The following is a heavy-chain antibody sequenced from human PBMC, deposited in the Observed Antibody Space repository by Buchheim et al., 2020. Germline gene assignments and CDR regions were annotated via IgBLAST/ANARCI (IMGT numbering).Heavy chain of an antibody. CDR2: FNYDGRT. CDR1: DGSFSSFY. CDR3: ARGTGQIVYFYGMDV. J-gene: IGHJ6*02. Sequence: QVLLQQGGARLLKPSETLSLTCDVSDGSFSSFYWTWIRQPPGKGLEWIGEFNYDGRTNYSSSLKSRVIISVDRSRNQFSLNLRSVTAADTGVYYCARGTGQIVYFYGMDVWGQGTT. V-gene: IGHV4-34*01. D-gene: IGHD2-21*01.